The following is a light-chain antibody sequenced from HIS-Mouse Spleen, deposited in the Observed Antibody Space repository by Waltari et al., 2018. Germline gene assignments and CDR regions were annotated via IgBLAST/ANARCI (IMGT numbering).Light chain of an antibody. V-gene: IGLV1-47*01. Sequence: QSVLTQPPSASGTPGQRVTISLSGSSSNIGSNYVYWYTQLPGTAPKLLIYRNNQRPSGVPDRFSGSKSGTSASLAISGLRSEDEADYYCAAWDDSLSGYVFGTGTKVTVL. CDR1: SSNIGSNY. CDR2: RNN. J-gene: IGLJ1*01. CDR3: AAWDDSLSGYV.